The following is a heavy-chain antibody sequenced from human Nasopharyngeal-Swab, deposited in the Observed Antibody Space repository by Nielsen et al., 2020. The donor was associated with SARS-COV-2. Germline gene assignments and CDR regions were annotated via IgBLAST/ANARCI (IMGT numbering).Heavy chain of an antibody. J-gene: IGHJ5*01. D-gene: IGHD5-24*01. CDR2: VYRSGLT. V-gene: IGHV4-4*01. Sequence: GSLRLSCTVPGGSTTSSNWWTWVRQSPRTGLEWIGEVYRSGLTNYNPSLKSRVTISLDTSKNQFPLEMTSVTAADTALYFCARREWLQFDSWGPGALVTVSS. CDR1: GGSTTSSNW. CDR3: ARREWLQFDS.